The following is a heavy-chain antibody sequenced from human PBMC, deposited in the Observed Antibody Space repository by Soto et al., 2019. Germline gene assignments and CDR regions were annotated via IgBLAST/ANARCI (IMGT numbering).Heavy chain of an antibody. CDR3: AAWAEGATEVH. CDR2: ICYDASKQ. J-gene: IGHJ4*02. D-gene: IGHD2-15*01. V-gene: IGHV3-33*01. Sequence: PVGSLRLSCETSGFSFSVYCMHWVRQAPGKGLEWVEVICYDASKQFYAASVEGRFTISRDNSKAILYLQMNSLRAEDTAVYYCAAWAEGATEVHWGQGTLVTVSS. CDR1: GFSFSVYC.